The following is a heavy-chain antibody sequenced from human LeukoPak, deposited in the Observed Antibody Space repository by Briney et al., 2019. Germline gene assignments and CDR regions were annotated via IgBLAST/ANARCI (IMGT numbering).Heavy chain of an antibody. Sequence: ASVKVSFKASGYTFTVYYMHWVRQAPGQGLGWMGWINPNSGGTNYAQKFQGRVTMTRDTSISTAYMELSRLRSDDTAVYYCARGLDYYDSSGYGIWGQGTMVTVSS. CDR1: GYTFTVYY. CDR3: ARGLDYYDSSGYGI. D-gene: IGHD3-22*01. V-gene: IGHV1-2*02. J-gene: IGHJ3*02. CDR2: INPNSGGT.